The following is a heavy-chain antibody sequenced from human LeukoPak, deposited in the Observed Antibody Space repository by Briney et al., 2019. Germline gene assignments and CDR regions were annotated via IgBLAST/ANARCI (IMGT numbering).Heavy chain of an antibody. J-gene: IGHJ5*02. CDR1: GGSISSYY. CDR2: IYYSGST. V-gene: IGHV4-59*01. CDR3: ARLLSANWFDP. Sequence: SETLSLTCTVSGGSISSYYWSWIRRPPGKGLEWIGYIYYSGSTNYNPSLKSRVTISVDTSKNQFSLKLSSVTAADTAVYYCARLLSANWFDPWGQGTLVTVSS. D-gene: IGHD1-26*01.